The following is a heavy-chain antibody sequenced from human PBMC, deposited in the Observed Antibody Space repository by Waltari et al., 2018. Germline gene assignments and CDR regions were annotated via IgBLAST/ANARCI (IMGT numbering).Heavy chain of an antibody. V-gene: IGHV4-59*11. CDR2: IYYSGST. Sequence: QVQLQESGPGLVKPSETLSLTCTVSGGSISSHYWSWIRQPPGKGLEWIGYIYYSGSTNYNPSLKSRVTISVDTSKNQFSLKLSSVTAADTAVYYCARDLGYYYDSSGFDPWGQGTLVTVSS. J-gene: IGHJ5*02. D-gene: IGHD3-22*01. CDR1: GGSISSHY. CDR3: ARDLGYYYDSSGFDP.